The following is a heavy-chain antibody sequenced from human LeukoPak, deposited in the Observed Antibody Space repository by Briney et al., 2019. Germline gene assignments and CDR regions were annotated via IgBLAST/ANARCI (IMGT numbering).Heavy chain of an antibody. J-gene: IGHJ6*03. Sequence: RASETLSLTCTVSGDSMSSYYGSWIRQPAGKGLEWFGRTYTSGSTNYNPSLKRRITISVGKSKKQSSLKLSYVTTADHAVFYFARVYSRDYYMDVWGKGTTVTVSS. CDR3: ARVYSRDYYMDV. D-gene: IGHD6-13*01. CDR2: TYTSGST. V-gene: IGHV4-4*07. CDR1: GDSMSSYY.